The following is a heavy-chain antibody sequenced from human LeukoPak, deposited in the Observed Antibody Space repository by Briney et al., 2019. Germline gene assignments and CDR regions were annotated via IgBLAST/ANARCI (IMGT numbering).Heavy chain of an antibody. CDR3: ARDLVGASRAFDI. D-gene: IGHD1-26*01. J-gene: IGHJ3*02. CDR1: GFTFSSNA. V-gene: IGHV3-30*04. CDR2: ISYDGSNK. Sequence: GGSLRLSCAASGFTFSSNAMHWVRQAPGKGLEWVAVISYDGSNKYYADSVKGRFTISRDNSKNTLYLQMNSLRAEDTAVYYCARDLVGASRAFDIWGQGTMVTVSS.